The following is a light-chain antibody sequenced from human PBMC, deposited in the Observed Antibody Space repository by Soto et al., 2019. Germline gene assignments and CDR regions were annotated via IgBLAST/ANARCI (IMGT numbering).Light chain of an antibody. V-gene: IGKV1-5*03. Sequence: DIQMTQSPSTLSASVGDRVTITCRASQSISSWLAWYQQKPGKAPNLLIYKASSLESGVPSRFSGSGSGTEFTLTISSLQPDASATYYCQQYNSYSPTFGQGTKV. J-gene: IGKJ1*01. CDR1: QSISSW. CDR2: KAS. CDR3: QQYNSYSPT.